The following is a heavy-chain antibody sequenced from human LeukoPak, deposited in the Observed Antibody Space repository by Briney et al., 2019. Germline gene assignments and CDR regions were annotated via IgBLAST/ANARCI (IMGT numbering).Heavy chain of an antibody. CDR2: INPNSGGT. CDR3: ARRLTGVDY. D-gene: IGHD7-27*01. CDR1: GYTLTAYY. J-gene: IGHJ4*02. V-gene: IGHV1-2*02. Sequence: ASVKGSCKASGYTLTAYYMNWVRQAPGQGLEWMGWINPNSGGTNYAQNFQGRVTMTRDTSISTVYMELNSLRSDDTAVYYCARRLTGVDYWGQGTQVTVSS.